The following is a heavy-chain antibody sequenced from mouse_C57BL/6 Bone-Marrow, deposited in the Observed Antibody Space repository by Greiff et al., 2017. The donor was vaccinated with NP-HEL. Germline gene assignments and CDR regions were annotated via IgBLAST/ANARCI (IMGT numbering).Heavy chain of an antibody. Sequence: QVQLQQPGAELVKPGASVKMSCKASGYTFTSYWITWVKQRPGQGLEWIGDIYPGSGSTNYNEKFKSKATLTVDTSYSTAYMQLSCLTSEDSAVYYCARGLRRWDYWGQGTSVTGSS. CDR3: ARGLRRWDY. J-gene: IGHJ4*01. CDR2: IYPGSGST. CDR1: GYTFTSYW. D-gene: IGHD2-2*01. V-gene: IGHV1-55*01.